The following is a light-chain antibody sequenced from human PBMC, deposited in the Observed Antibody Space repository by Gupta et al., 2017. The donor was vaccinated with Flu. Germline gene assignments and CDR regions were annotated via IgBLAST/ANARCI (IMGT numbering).Light chain of an antibody. V-gene: IGLV2-8*01. Sequence: SALTQPPSASGSPGQSVTISCTGTSSDVGTYNYVSWYQQYPGKVPKLLIYEVSKRPSGVPDRFSGSKSGNTASLTVSGLQPEDEADFYCSSYVGGDRLVFGGGTKLTVL. CDR2: EVS. CDR1: SSDVGTYNY. J-gene: IGLJ3*02. CDR3: SSYVGGDRLV.